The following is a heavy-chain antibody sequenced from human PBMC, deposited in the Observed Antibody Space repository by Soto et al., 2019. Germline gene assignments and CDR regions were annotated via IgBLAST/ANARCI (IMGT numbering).Heavy chain of an antibody. V-gene: IGHV4-34*01. CDR3: ASSLFYDILTGYPRSYYFDY. Sequence: PSETLSLTCAVYGGSFSGYYWSWIRQPPGKGLEWIGEINHSGSTNYNPSLKSRVTISVDTSKNQFSLRLSSVTAADTAVYYCASSLFYDILTGYPRSYYFDYWGQGTLVTAPQ. CDR2: INHSGST. CDR1: GGSFSGYY. D-gene: IGHD3-9*01. J-gene: IGHJ4*02.